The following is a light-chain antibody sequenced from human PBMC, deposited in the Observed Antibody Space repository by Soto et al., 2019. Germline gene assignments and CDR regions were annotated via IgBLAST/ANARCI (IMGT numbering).Light chain of an antibody. J-gene: IGLJ1*01. V-gene: IGLV2-14*01. CDR3: SSYTGAYPLV. CDR2: EVS. CDR1: SSDVGAYNY. Sequence: QSALAQPASVSGSPGQSIAISCTGTSSDVGAYNYVSWYQQHPGKAPKLIVHEVSDRPSGVSDRFSGSKSGNTASLTISGLQAEDEADYYCSSYTGAYPLVFGTGTQVTVL.